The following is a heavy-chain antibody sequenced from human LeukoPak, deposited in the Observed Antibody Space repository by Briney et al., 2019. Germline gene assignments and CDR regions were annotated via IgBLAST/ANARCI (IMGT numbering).Heavy chain of an antibody. CDR2: IYYSGST. V-gene: IGHV4-31*03. CDR3: ARGRYYYDSSGAFQH. CDR1: GGSISSGGYY. J-gene: IGHJ1*01. Sequence: SQTLSLTCTVSGGSISSGGYYRSWIRQHPGKGLEWIGYIYYSGSTYYNPSLKSRVTISVDTSKNQFSLKLSSVTAADTAVYYCARGRYYYDSSGAFQHWGQGTLVTVSS. D-gene: IGHD3-22*01.